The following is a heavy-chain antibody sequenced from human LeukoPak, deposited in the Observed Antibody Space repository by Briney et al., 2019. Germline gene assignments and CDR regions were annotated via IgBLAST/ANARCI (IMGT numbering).Heavy chain of an antibody. CDR1: GGSISSGGYS. V-gene: IGHV4-30-2*01. J-gene: IGHJ4*02. Sequence: SETLSLTCAVSGGSISSGGYSWSWIRQPPGKGLEWIGYIYHSGSTYYNPSLKSRVTISVDRSKNQFSLKLSSVTAADTAVYYCASLHAGGFDYWGQGTLVTVSS. D-gene: IGHD1-14*01. CDR2: IYHSGST. CDR3: ASLHAGGFDY.